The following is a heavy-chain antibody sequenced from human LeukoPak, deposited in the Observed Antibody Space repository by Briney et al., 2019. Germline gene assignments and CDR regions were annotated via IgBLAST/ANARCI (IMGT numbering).Heavy chain of an antibody. CDR1: GGTFSSYA. Sequence: GSSVKVSCKASGGTFSSYAISWVRQAPGQGLEWMGRIIPILGIANYAQKFQGRVTITADKSTSTAYMELSSLRSEDTAVYYCARDVAEMATINVYFDYWGQGTLVTVSP. CDR3: ARDVAEMATINVYFDY. D-gene: IGHD5-24*01. V-gene: IGHV1-69*04. J-gene: IGHJ4*02. CDR2: IIPILGIA.